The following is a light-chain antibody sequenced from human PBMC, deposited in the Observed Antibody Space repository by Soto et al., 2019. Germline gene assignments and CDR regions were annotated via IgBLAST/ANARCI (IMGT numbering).Light chain of an antibody. Sequence: DIVLTQSPDTLSLSPGNRATLSCRASQSLTNSYIAWYHVKPGLAPRLLIYDTSSRATGIPDRSSGSGSGTDFTLTITRLEPEDFAVYYCQQYGNSPITFGQGTRLEIK. V-gene: IGKV3-20*01. CDR1: QSLTNSY. CDR2: DTS. J-gene: IGKJ5*01. CDR3: QQYGNSPIT.